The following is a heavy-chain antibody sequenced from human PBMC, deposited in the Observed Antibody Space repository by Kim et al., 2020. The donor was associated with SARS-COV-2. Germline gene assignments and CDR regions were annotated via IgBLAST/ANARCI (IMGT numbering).Heavy chain of an antibody. J-gene: IGHJ4*02. D-gene: IGHD4-17*01. V-gene: IGHV1-2*02. CDR3: ARLVTTVTTFLDIDY. Sequence: QKFQGRVTMTRDTSISTAYMELSRLRSDDTAVYYCARLVTTVTTFLDIDYWGQGTLVTVSS.